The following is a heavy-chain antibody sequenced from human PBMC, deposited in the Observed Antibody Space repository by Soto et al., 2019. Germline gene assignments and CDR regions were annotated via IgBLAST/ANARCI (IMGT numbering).Heavy chain of an antibody. V-gene: IGHV1-8*01. D-gene: IGHD6-13*01. CDR3: AREHGYSSSWYGLHYYGMDV. CDR1: GYTFTSYD. J-gene: IGHJ6*02. Sequence: ASVRVSCKASGYTFTSYDIKWVRQATGQGLEWMGWMNPNSGNTGYAQKFQGRVTMTRNTSISTAYMELSSLRSEDTAVYYCAREHGYSSSWYGLHYYGMDVWGQGTTVTVSS. CDR2: MNPNSGNT.